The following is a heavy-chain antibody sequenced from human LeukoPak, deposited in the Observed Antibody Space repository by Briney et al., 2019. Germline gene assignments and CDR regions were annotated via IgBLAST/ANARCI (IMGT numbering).Heavy chain of an antibody. CDR1: GYTFTSYD. J-gene: IGHJ4*02. CDR3: AREESIGRYQFLHDS. CDR2: MNPNSGNT. D-gene: IGHD1-26*01. Sequence: ASVKVSCKASGYTFTSYDINWVRQATGQGLEWMGWMNPNSGNTGYAQKFQGRVTITRNTPISTAYMELRSLTSDDTAVYYCAREESIGRYQFLHDSWGQGTLVTVSS. V-gene: IGHV1-8*03.